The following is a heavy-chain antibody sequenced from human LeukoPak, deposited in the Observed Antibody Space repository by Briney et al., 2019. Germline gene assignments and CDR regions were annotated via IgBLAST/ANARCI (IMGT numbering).Heavy chain of an antibody. Sequence: PSETLSLTCAVYGGSFSGYYWSWIRQPPGKGLEWIGEIYHSGSTNYNPSLKSRVTISVDKSKNQFSLKLSSVTAADTAVYYCASGSYDSYFDYWGQGTLVTVSS. V-gene: IGHV4-34*01. J-gene: IGHJ4*02. CDR2: IYHSGST. CDR1: GGSFSGYY. D-gene: IGHD5-12*01. CDR3: ASGSYDSYFDY.